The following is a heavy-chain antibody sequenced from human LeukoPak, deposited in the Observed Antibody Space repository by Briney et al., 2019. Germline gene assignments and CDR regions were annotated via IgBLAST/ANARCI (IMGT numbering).Heavy chain of an antibody. CDR2: ISYDGSNK. J-gene: IGHJ4*02. V-gene: IGHV3-30*18. D-gene: IGHD6-13*01. Sequence: PGRSLRLSCAASGFTFSSYGMHWVRQAPGKGLEWVAVISYDGSNKYYADSVKGRFTISRDNSKNTLYLQMNSLRAGDTAVYYCAKDRGIAAAGRSRMLYYFDYWGQGTLVTVSS. CDR1: GFTFSSYG. CDR3: AKDRGIAAAGRSRMLYYFDY.